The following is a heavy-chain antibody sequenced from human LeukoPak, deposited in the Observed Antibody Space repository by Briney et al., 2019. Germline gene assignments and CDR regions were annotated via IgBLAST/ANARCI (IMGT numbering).Heavy chain of an antibody. CDR2: ISGSGGST. D-gene: IGHD6-13*01. Sequence: VQPGGSLRLSCAASGFTFSSYAMSWVRPAPGKGLEWVSAISGSGGSTYYADSVKGRFTISRDNSKNTLYLQMNSLRAEDTAVYYCAKDELDQQLIFDYWGQGTLVTVSS. CDR3: AKDELDQQLIFDY. V-gene: IGHV3-23*01. CDR1: GFTFSSYA. J-gene: IGHJ4*02.